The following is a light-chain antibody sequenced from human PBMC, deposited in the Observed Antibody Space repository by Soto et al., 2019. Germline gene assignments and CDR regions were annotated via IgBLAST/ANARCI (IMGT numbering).Light chain of an antibody. CDR2: GAS. V-gene: IGKV3-15*01. J-gene: IGKJ4*01. Sequence: EILMTQSPATLSVSPGEGLTLSCRASQSISRTLAWYQQRPGQAPRLLIYGASSRATGVPARFSGSGSGTEFTLTISSLQSEDFAVHYCQQYNDWPLTFGGGTKVDIK. CDR3: QQYNDWPLT. CDR1: QSISRT.